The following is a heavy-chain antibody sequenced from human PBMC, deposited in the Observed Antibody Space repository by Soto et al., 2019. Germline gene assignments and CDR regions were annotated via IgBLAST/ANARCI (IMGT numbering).Heavy chain of an antibody. CDR3: ARGGCSSTSCYTGYYGMDV. V-gene: IGHV3-11*01. CDR1: GFTFSDYY. D-gene: IGHD2-2*02. J-gene: IGHJ6*02. CDR2: ISSSGSTI. Sequence: PGGSLRLSCAASGFTFSDYYMSWIRQAPGKGLEWVSYISSSGSTIYYADSVKGRFTISRDNAKNSLYLQMNSLRAEDTAVYYCARGGCSSTSCYTGYYGMDVWGQGTTVTVSS.